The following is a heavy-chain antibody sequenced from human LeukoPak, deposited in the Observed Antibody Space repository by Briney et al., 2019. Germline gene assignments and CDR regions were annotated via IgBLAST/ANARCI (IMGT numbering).Heavy chain of an antibody. V-gene: IGHV4-34*01. J-gene: IGHJ4*02. CDR1: GGSFSGYY. Sequence: PSETLSLTCAVYGGSFSGYYWSWIRQPPGKGLEWIGEINHSGSTNYNPSLKSRVTISVDTSKNQFSLKLSSVTAADTAVYYCASIAAAGTGDYWGQGTLVTVSS. CDR3: ASIAAAGTGDY. D-gene: IGHD6-13*01. CDR2: INHSGST.